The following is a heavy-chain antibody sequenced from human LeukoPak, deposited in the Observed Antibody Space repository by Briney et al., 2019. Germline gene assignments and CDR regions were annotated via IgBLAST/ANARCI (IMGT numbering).Heavy chain of an antibody. CDR2: ISGSGGST. J-gene: IGHJ4*02. CDR3: ASGYSYGYIDY. D-gene: IGHD5-18*01. V-gene: IGHV3-23*01. Sequence: GGSLRLSCAASGFTSSSYAMSWVRQAPGKGLEWVSAISGSGGSTYYADSVKGRFTISRDNSKNTLYLQMNSLRAEDTAIYYCASGYSYGYIDYWGQGTLVTVSS. CDR1: GFTSSSYA.